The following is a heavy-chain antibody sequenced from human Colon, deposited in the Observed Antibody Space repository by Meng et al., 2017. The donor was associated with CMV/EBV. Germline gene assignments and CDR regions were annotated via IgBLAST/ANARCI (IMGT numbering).Heavy chain of an antibody. Sequence: ASVKVSCKASGYTFTGYYMHWVRQAPGQGLEWMGWINPNSGGTNYAQKFQGRVTMTRDTSISTAYMELSRLRSDDTAVYYCARDADQGGNAPPFDIWGQGTMVTVSS. CDR1: GYTFTGYY. V-gene: IGHV1-2*02. J-gene: IGHJ3*02. CDR3: ARDADQGGNAPPFDI. CDR2: INPNSGGT. D-gene: IGHD4-23*01.